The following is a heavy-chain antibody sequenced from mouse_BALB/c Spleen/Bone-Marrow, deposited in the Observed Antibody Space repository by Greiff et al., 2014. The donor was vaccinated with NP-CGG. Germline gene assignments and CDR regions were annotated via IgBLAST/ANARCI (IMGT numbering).Heavy chain of an antibody. Sequence: VQLQQSGAELARPGASVKLSCKASGYTFTSYWMQWVKQRPGQGLGWIGAIYPGDGDTTYTQKFKGKATLTADKSSSTAYMQLSSLASEDSAVYYCARGAPFDYWGQGTTLTVSS. V-gene: IGHV1-87*01. J-gene: IGHJ2*01. CDR1: GYTFTSYW. CDR2: IYPGDGDT. CDR3: ARGAPFDY.